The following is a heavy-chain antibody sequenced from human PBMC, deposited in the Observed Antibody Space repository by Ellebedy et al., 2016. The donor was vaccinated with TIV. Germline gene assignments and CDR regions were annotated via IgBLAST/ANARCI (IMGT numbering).Heavy chain of an antibody. CDR2: IYWDDDK. J-gene: IGHJ5*02. V-gene: IGHV2-5*02. D-gene: IGHD2-15*01. CDR1: GFLLSTSGVG. CDR3: AHRQDCSGGNCYFYNWFDP. Sequence: SGPTLVKPTQTLTLTCTFPGFLLSTSGVGVGWIRQPPGKALEWLALIYWDDDKRYSPSLKSRLTITKDTSKNQVVLTMTNMDPVDTATYYCAHRQDCSGGNCYFYNWFDPWGQGTLVTVSS.